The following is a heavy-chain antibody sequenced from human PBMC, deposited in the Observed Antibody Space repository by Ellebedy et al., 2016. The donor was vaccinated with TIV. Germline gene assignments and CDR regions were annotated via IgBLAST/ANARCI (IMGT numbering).Heavy chain of an antibody. D-gene: IGHD4-17*01. CDR3: ARHLGYADSEIDF. J-gene: IGHJ4*02. V-gene: IGHV5-51*01. CDR2: IYPGDSDT. Sequence: GESLKISCKVSGYDFTDYWIGWMRQMPGKGLESMGIIYPGDSDTRYSPSFEGQVTISVDKSVTTAYVEWSSLKASDTAMYYCARHLGYADSEIDFWGQGTLVTVSS. CDR1: GYDFTDYW.